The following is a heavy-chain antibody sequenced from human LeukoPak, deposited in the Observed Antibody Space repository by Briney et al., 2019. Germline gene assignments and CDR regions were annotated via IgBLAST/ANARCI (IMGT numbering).Heavy chain of an antibody. Sequence: SVKVSCKASGYTFTSYGISWVRQAPGQGLEWMGGIIPIFGIANYEQKFQGRDTITTDESTSTAYMELSSLRSEDTAVYYCARVLDGSGSYYLSFDIWGQGTMVTVSS. J-gene: IGHJ3*02. CDR1: GYTFTSYG. CDR2: IIPIFGIA. D-gene: IGHD3-10*01. CDR3: ARVLDGSGSYYLSFDI. V-gene: IGHV1-69*05.